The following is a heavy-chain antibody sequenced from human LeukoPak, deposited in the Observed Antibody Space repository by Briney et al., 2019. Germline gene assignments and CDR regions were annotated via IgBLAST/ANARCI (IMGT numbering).Heavy chain of an antibody. CDR1: GFTLSSYY. CDR3: ARSPSRNFDL. CDR2: ITSDGSST. J-gene: IGHJ2*01. V-gene: IGHV3-74*01. Sequence: GGSLRLSCAASGFTLSSYYMHWVRQAPGKGLVWVSRITSDGSSTSYADSVKGRFTISRDSARNTLYLQMNSLRAEDMAVYYCARSPSRNFDLWGRGTLVTVSS. D-gene: IGHD1-14*01.